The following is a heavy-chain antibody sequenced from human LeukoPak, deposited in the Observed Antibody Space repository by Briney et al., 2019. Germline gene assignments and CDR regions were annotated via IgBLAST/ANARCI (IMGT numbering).Heavy chain of an antibody. CDR2: INGSGGET. Sequence: PGGSLRLSCVASGFTFSSYAMSWVRQAPGRGLEWVSSINGSGGETWFADSVKGRFTISRDNSKNTLYLQMNSLRAEDTAVYHCAKDYRGSDPMFDYWGQGTLVTVSS. CDR1: GFTFSSYA. D-gene: IGHD3-10*01. V-gene: IGHV3-23*01. CDR3: AKDYRGSDPMFDY. J-gene: IGHJ4*02.